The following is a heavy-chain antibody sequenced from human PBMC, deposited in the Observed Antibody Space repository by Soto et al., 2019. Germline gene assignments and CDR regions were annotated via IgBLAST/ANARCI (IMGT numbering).Heavy chain of an antibody. CDR3: ARVGYYYQLDY. CDR1: GFTFSSYW. D-gene: IGHD1-26*01. J-gene: IGHJ4*02. Sequence: EVQLVESGGGLVQPGGSLRLSCAASGFTFSSYWMHWVRQAPGKGLVWVSRIRSDGITTNYADSVKGRFTISRDNAKNTLYLKMNSLRAEDTAVYYCARVGYYYQLDYWGQGTLVTVSS. CDR2: IRSDGITT. V-gene: IGHV3-74*01.